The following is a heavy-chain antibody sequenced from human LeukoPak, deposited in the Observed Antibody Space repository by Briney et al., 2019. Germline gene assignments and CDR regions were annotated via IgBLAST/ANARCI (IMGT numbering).Heavy chain of an antibody. V-gene: IGHV1-8*03. Sequence: ASVKVSCKASGYTFTSYDINWVRQATGQGLEWMGWMNPNSGNTGYAQKFQGRVTITRNTSISTAYMELSSLRSVDTAVSYCARGHYGSGSYLLGYYFDYWGQGTLVTVSS. J-gene: IGHJ4*02. CDR1: GYTFTSYD. D-gene: IGHD3-10*01. CDR3: ARGHYGSGSYLLGYYFDY. CDR2: MNPNSGNT.